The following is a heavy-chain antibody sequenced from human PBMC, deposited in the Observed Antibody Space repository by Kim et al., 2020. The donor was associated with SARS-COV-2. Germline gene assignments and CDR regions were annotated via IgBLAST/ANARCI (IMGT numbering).Heavy chain of an antibody. Sequence: SLKSRVTISVDTSKNQFSLKLSSVTAADTAVYYCAGGAARYCSGGSCVDYWGQGTLVTVSS. J-gene: IGHJ4*02. CDR3: AGGAARYCSGGSCVDY. V-gene: IGHV4-59*09. D-gene: IGHD2-15*01.